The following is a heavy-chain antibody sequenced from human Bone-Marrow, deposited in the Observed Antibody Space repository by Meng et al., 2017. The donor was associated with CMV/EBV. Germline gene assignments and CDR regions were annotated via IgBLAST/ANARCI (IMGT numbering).Heavy chain of an antibody. D-gene: IGHD5-12*01. Sequence: SETLSLTCTVSGGSISSYYWSWIRQPPGKGLEWIGYIYYSGSTNYNPSLKSRVTISVDTSKNQFSLKLSSVTAADTAVYYCARDESKWLRSLGYWGQGTLVTVSS. CDR2: IYYSGST. J-gene: IGHJ4*02. V-gene: IGHV4-59*12. CDR3: ARDESKWLRSLGY. CDR1: GGSISSYY.